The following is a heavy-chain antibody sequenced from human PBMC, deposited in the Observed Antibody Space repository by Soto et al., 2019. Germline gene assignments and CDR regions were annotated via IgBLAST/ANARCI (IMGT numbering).Heavy chain of an antibody. V-gene: IGHV4-4*02. D-gene: IGHD2-15*01. CDR2: IYYSGST. CDR3: ARHTPAISISDH. J-gene: IGHJ4*02. Sequence: SETLSLTCAVSGGSISSSNWWSWVRQPPGKGLEWIGYIYYSGSTYYNPSLKSRVTISVDTSKNQFSLKLSSVTAADTAVYYCARHTPAISISDHWGQGTLVTVSS. CDR1: GGSISSSNW.